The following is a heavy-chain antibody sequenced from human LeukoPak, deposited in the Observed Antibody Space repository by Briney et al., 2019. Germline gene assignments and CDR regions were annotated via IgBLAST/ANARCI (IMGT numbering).Heavy chain of an antibody. V-gene: IGHV3-21*01. D-gene: IGHD6-6*01. J-gene: IGHJ4*02. Sequence: GGSLRLSCAASGFTFSTYSMNWVRQAPGKGLEWVSSISSSRSSADSAKGRFTISRDNSKNTLYLQMNSLRAEDTAVYYCAREAARGYCFDYWGQGTLVTVSS. CDR3: AREAARGYCFDY. CDR1: GFTFSTYS. CDR2: ISSSRS.